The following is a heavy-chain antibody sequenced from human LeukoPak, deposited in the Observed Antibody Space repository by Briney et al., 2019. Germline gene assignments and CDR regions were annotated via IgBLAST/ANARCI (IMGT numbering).Heavy chain of an antibody. J-gene: IGHJ4*02. Sequence: GGSLRLSCAASGFTFNNYAMSWVRQAPGKGLEWVSDISASGGSTDYADSVKGRFTISRHNSKNTLYLQMNSLRAEDTAVYYCARRMRGYSGYEWRYFDFWGQGTLVTVSS. CDR1: GFTFNNYA. CDR2: ISASGGST. V-gene: IGHV3-23*01. D-gene: IGHD5-12*01. CDR3: ARRMRGYSGYEWRYFDF.